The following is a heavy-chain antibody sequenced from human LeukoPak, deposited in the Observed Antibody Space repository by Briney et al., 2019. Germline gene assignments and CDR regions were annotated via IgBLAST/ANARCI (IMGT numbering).Heavy chain of an antibody. J-gene: IGHJ4*02. D-gene: IGHD6-13*01. Sequence: GGSLRLSCAASGFTFSGDSMSWVRQAPGKGLEWVSSIRSSGNHKYYADSVKGRFTISRDNAKHSLYLQMNSLTAEDTAVYYCARMGISWYFDYWGQGTLVTVSS. CDR1: GFTFSGDS. CDR3: ARMGISWYFDY. V-gene: IGHV3-21*01. CDR2: IRSSGNHK.